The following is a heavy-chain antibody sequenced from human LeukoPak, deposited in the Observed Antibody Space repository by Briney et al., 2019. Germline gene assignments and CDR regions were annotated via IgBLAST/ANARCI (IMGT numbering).Heavy chain of an antibody. CDR2: IIPIFGTA. D-gene: IGHD3-22*01. CDR1: VGTFSIYA. V-gene: IGHV1-69*05. CDR3: ARASSGYYYFDY. Sequence: SVKVSCKASVGTFSIYAISWVRQAPGQGLEWMGGIIPIFGTANYAQKFQGRVTITTDESTSTAYMELSSLRSEDTAVYYCARASSGYYYFDYWGQGTLVTVSS. J-gene: IGHJ4*02.